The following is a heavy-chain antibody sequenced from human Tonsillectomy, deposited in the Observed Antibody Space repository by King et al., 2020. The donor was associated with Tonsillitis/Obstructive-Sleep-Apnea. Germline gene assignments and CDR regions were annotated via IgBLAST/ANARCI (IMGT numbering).Heavy chain of an antibody. J-gene: IGHJ3*02. CDR1: GGSISSGGYY. CDR2: IYYSGST. D-gene: IGHD3-9*01. V-gene: IGHV4-31*03. CDR3: ARVVGSLTGYYSAFDI. Sequence: VQLQESGPGLVKPSQTLSLTCTVSGGSISSGGYYWSWIRQHPGKGLEWIGYIYYSGSTYYNPSLKSRVTISVDTSKNQFSLKLSSVTAADTAVYYCARVVGSLTGYYSAFDIWGQGTMVTVSS.